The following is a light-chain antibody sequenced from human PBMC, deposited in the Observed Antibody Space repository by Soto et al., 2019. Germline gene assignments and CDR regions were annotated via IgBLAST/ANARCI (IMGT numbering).Light chain of an antibody. CDR3: CAYVCARSYV. CDR2: EGT. J-gene: IGLJ1*01. CDR1: NNL. V-gene: IGLV2-23*01. Sequence: QSVLTQPASVSGSPGQSITISCTGTNNLVSWYQQHPGKAPKVVVYEGTKRPSGVSNRFSGSNSGGTASLTISGLQAKDEASYFCCAYVCARSYVFGPGTKVTVL.